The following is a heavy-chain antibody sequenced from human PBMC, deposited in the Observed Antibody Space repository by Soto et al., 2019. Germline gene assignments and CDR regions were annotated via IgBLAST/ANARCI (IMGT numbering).Heavy chain of an antibody. J-gene: IGHJ6*02. CDR1: GGAFTNYS. D-gene: IGHD1-20*01. CDR2: IIPLHNTS. Sequence: QVQLLQSGAEVKKPGSSVKVSCKVSGGAFTNYSLNWVRHAPGQGLEWLGGIIPLHNTSNYSLKLLGRGSVTADISSNTGYMHLSGLTSDDTATYYCAIWSNWNPLYYRGMDVWGQGTTVTVSS. V-gene: IGHV1-69*06. CDR3: AIWSNWNPLYYRGMDV.